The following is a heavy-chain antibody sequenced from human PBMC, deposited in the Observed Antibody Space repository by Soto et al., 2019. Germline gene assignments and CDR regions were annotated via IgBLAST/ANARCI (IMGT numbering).Heavy chain of an antibody. CDR2: IYYSGST. CDR3: ARAAGLMVRGVIWYYYGMDV. V-gene: IGHV4-59*01. CDR1: GGSISSYY. D-gene: IGHD3-10*01. Sequence: QVQLQESGPGLVKPSETLSLTCTVSGGSISSYYWSWIRQPPGKGLEWIGYIYYSGSTNYNPSLKSRVTISVDTSKNQFSLKLSSVTAADTAVYYCARAAGLMVRGVIWYYYGMDVWGQGTTVTVSS. J-gene: IGHJ6*02.